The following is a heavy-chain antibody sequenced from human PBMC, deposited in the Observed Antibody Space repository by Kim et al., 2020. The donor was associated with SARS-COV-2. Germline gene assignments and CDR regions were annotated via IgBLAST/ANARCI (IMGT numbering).Heavy chain of an antibody. CDR2: ISSSSSYT. CDR1: GFTFSDYY. Sequence: GGSLRLSCAASGFTFSDYYMSWIRQAPGKGLEWVSYISSSSSYTNYADSVKGRFTISRDNAKNSLYLQMNSLRAEDTAVYYCARDHSTYYYDSSGYYRALTPEYYYGMDVWGQGTTVTVSS. CDR3: ARDHSTYYYDSSGYYRALTPEYYYGMDV. J-gene: IGHJ6*02. D-gene: IGHD3-22*01. V-gene: IGHV3-11*05.